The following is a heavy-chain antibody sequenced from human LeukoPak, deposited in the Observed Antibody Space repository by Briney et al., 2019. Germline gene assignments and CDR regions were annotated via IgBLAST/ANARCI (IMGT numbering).Heavy chain of an antibody. CDR3: ARSYYDSSGYYSY. Sequence: GESLKISCKDSGYIFTNYWIGWVRQMPGKGLEWMGIIYPGDSDTRYSPSFQGQVTISAGKSISTAYLQWSSLKASDTAMYYCARSYYDSSGYYSYWGQGTLVTVSS. J-gene: IGHJ4*02. D-gene: IGHD3-22*01. CDR2: IYPGDSDT. V-gene: IGHV5-51*01. CDR1: GYIFTNYW.